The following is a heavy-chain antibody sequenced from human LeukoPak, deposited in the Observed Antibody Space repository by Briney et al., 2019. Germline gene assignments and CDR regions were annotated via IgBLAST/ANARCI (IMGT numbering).Heavy chain of an antibody. CDR2: ISGSGGST. D-gene: IGHD1-20*01. CDR1: GFTFSSYA. J-gene: IGHJ4*02. V-gene: IGHV3-23*01. CDR3: AKDRITGTPYYFDY. Sequence: QPGGSLRLSCAAPGFTFSSYAMSWVRQAPGKGLEWVLGISGSGGSTYYADSVKGRFTISRDNSKNTLYLQMDSLRAEDTAVYYCAKDRITGTPYYFDYWGQGTLVTVSS.